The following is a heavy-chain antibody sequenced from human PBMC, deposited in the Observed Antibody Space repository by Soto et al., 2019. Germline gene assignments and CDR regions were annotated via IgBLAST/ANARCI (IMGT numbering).Heavy chain of an antibody. V-gene: IGHV1-69*13. CDR3: AAFYGSGSYPDY. D-gene: IGHD3-10*01. CDR2: IIPIFGTA. Sequence: ASVKVSCKASGGTFSSYAISWVRQVPGQGLEWMGGIIPIFGTANYAQKFQGRVTITADESTSTAYMELSSLRSEDTAVYYCAAFYGSGSYPDYWGQGTLVTVSS. CDR1: GGTFSSYA. J-gene: IGHJ4*02.